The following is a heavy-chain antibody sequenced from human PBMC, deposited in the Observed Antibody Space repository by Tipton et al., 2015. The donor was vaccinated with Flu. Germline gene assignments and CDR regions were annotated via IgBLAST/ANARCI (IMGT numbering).Heavy chain of an antibody. CDR3: AALQGSWYSYGMDV. D-gene: IGHD2-15*01. J-gene: IGHJ6*02. CDR2: IVVGSGNT. V-gene: IGHV1-58*01. CDR1: GFTFTSSA. Sequence: QMQLVQSGPEVKKPGTSVKVSCKASGFTFTSSAVQWVRQARGQRLEWIGWIVVGSGNTNYAQKFQERVTITRDMSTSTAYMELSSLRSGDTAVYYCAALQGSWYSYGMDVWGQGTTVTVSS.